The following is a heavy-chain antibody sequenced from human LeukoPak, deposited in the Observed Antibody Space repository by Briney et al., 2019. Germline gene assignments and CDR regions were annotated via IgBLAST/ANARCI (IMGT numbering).Heavy chain of an antibody. D-gene: IGHD3-22*01. J-gene: IGHJ4*02. CDR3: ARRAMNYYDSPQPFDY. V-gene: IGHV1-69*04. CDR2: IIPILGIA. Sequence: ASVKVSCKASGGTFSSYAISWVRQAPGQGLEWMGRIIPILGIANYAQKFQGRVTITADESTSTAYMELSSLRSEDTAVYYCARRAMNYYDSPQPFDYWGQGTLVTVSS. CDR1: GGTFSSYA.